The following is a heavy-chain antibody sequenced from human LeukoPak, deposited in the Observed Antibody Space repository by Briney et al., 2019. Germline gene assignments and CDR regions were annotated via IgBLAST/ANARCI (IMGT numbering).Heavy chain of an antibody. D-gene: IGHD3-10*01. V-gene: IGHV3-7*01. J-gene: IGHJ4*02. CDR1: GFSFTAYW. CDR2: IKQDGDEN. CDR3: ARDRGANYYGSLHLFDY. Sequence: GGSLRLSCAASGFSFTAYWMSWVRQAPGKGLEWVANIKQDGDENYYVDSVMGRFTISRDNAKNSVYLEMTSLRAEDTAVYYCARDRGANYYGSLHLFDYWGQGTLVTVSS.